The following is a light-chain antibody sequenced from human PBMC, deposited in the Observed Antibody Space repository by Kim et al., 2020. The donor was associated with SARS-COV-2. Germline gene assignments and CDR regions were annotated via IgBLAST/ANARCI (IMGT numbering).Light chain of an antibody. CDR1: SGDVGGYNY. Sequence: GQSVTISCTGTSGDVGGYNYVSWYQQNPGKAPKLMIYDVSKRPSGVPDRFSGSKSGNTASLTISGLQAEDEADYYCCSYAGSYTYVFGTGTKVTVL. CDR2: DVS. J-gene: IGLJ1*01. V-gene: IGLV2-11*01. CDR3: CSYAGSYTYV.